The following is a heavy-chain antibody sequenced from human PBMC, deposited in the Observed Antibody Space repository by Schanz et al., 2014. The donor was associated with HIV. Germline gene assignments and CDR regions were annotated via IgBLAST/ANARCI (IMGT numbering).Heavy chain of an antibody. D-gene: IGHD6-13*01. CDR1: GFSFSSYA. V-gene: IGHV3-23*01. Sequence: EGQLLESGGGLVQPGRSLRLSCAASGFSFSSYAMSWVRQAPGKGLEWVTGIGASGARTDYANSVKGRFTTSRDNSKNTLYLQMNSLRAEDTAVYYCASRGGSSWYENWFDPWGQGTLVTVSS. CDR2: IGASGART. J-gene: IGHJ5*02. CDR3: ASRGGSSWYENWFDP.